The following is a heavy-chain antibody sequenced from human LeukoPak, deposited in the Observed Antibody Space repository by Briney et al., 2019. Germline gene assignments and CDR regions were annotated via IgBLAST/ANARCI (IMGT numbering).Heavy chain of an antibody. CDR1: GYSISSGYY. J-gene: IGHJ4*02. Sequence: PSETLSLTCTVSGYSISSGYYWGWIRQPPGKGLEWIGSIYHSGSTYYNPSLKSPVTISVDTSKNQFSLKLTSVTAADTAVYYCARLSPAEYDYWGQGTLVTVSS. D-gene: IGHD2/OR15-2a*01. V-gene: IGHV4-38-2*02. CDR3: ARLSPAEYDY. CDR2: IYHSGST.